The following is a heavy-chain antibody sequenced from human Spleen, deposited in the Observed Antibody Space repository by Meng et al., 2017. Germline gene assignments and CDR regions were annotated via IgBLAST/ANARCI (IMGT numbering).Heavy chain of an antibody. CDR2: MKSNVDGGTV. CDR1: GFTFSNAW. D-gene: IGHD3-3*01. V-gene: IGHV3-15*01. Sequence: GESLKISCAASGFTFSNAWMTWVRQAPGKGLEWIGRMKSNVDGGTVDYAAAVKGRFFISRDDSENTFYLQMNSLRAEDTAVYYCASLGPAVIMGPLDYWGQGTLVTVSS. J-gene: IGHJ4*02. CDR3: ASLGPAVIMGPLDY.